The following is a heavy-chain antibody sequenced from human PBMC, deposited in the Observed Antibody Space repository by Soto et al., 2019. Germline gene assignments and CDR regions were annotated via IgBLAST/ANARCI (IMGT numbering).Heavy chain of an antibody. J-gene: IGHJ4*02. V-gene: IGHV3-15*01. CDR1: GFTFSNAW. Sequence: EVQLVESGGGLVQPGGSLRLSCAASGFTFSNAWMSWVRQAPGKGLEWVGRIKSKTDGGTTDYAAPVKGRFTISRDDSKNTLYLQMNSLKTEDTAVYYCTAYSSGWSPSDYWGQGTLVTVSS. CDR2: IKSKTDGGTT. D-gene: IGHD6-19*01. CDR3: TAYSSGWSPSDY.